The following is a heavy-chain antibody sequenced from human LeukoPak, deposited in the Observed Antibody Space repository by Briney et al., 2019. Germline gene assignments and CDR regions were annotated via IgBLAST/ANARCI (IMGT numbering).Heavy chain of an antibody. D-gene: IGHD5-18*01. CDR3: ARTGYSYGISFPYYYYMDV. Sequence: GGSLRLSCAASGFTFSSYWMHWVRQAPGKGLVWVSRINSDGSSTSYADSVKGRFTISRDNAKNTLYLQMNSLRAEDTAVYYCARTGYSYGISFPYYYYMDVWGKGTTVTISS. V-gene: IGHV3-74*01. J-gene: IGHJ6*03. CDR1: GFTFSSYW. CDR2: INSDGSST.